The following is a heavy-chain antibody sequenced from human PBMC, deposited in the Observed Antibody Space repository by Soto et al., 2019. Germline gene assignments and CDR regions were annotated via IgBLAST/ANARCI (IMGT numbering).Heavy chain of an antibody. J-gene: IGHJ6*02. CDR3: ARQAGGGRHYYGMDV. CDR1: GGSISSSSYY. D-gene: IGHD2-15*01. CDR2: IYYSGST. V-gene: IGHV4-39*01. Sequence: SETLSLTCTVSGGSISSSSYYWGWIRQPPGKGLEWIGNIYYSGSTYYNPSLKSRITISVDTSKNQFSLKLSSVTAADTAVYYCARQAGGGRHYYGMDVWGQGTTVTVSS.